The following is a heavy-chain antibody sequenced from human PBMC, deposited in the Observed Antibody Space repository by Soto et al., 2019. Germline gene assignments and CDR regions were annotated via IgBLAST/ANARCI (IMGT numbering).Heavy chain of an antibody. V-gene: IGHV3-33*01. CDR1: GFTFSSYG. J-gene: IGHJ4*02. Sequence: QVQLVESGGGVVQPGRSLRLSCAASGFTFSSYGMHWVRQAPGKGLEWVAVIWYDGSNKYYADSVKGRFTISRDNSKNTLYLQMNSLRAEDTAVYYCARERGSPVGEGVDYFDYWGQGTLVTVSS. CDR2: IWYDGSNK. D-gene: IGHD3-16*01. CDR3: ARERGSPVGEGVDYFDY.